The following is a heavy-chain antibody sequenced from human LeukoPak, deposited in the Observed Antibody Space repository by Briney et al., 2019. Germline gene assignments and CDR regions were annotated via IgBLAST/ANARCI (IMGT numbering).Heavy chain of an antibody. CDR3: ASASGY. V-gene: IGHV4-59*12. Sequence: PSETLSLICTVSGGSMTNFYWGWIRQPPGMGLEWIGYIYYRGSTNYNPSLKSRVTMSVDMSKNQFSLKLSSVTAADTAVYYCASASGYWGQGTLVTVSS. J-gene: IGHJ4*02. CDR1: GGSMTNFY. CDR2: IYYRGST. D-gene: IGHD6-19*01.